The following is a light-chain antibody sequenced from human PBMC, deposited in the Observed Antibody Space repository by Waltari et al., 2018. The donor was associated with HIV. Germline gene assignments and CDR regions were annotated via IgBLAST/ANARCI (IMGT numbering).Light chain of an antibody. CDR3: SSYVCNNIYV. J-gene: IGLJ1*01. Sequence: QSALTQPPSASGSPGQSVTISCIGTSSDVGTYNYVSWYQHHPGTSPTLMIFEVNQRASGVPVRFSASRSGNTAYLTVSGRQPEDEADYYCSSYVCNNIYVCGTGTKVTVL. CDR1: SSDVGTYNY. CDR2: EVN. V-gene: IGLV2-8*01.